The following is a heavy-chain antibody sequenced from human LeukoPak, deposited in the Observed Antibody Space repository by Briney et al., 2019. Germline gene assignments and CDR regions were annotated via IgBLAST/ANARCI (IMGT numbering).Heavy chain of an antibody. V-gene: IGHV4-4*02. D-gene: IGHD3-9*01. CDR3: ASGGLVSRYLVY. CDR2: IFHSGST. Sequence: SGTLSLTCAVSGGSISSSTWWTWVRQPPGKGLEWIGEIFHSGSTNYNPSLKSRVTMSVDNFKSDFSLQLTSLTAADTAVYYCASGGLVSRYLVYWGQGTLVTVSS. J-gene: IGHJ4*02. CDR1: GGSISSSTW.